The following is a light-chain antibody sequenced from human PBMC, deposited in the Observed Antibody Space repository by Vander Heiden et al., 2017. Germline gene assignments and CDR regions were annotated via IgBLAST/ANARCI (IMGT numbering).Light chain of an antibody. CDR1: DIGTKG. V-gene: IGLV3-21*02. CDR2: DDS. Sequence: SSVLTPPPSVSVAPGQTARINCGGNDIGTKGVHWYQQRPGQAPGLVVDDDSDRPSGIPERFSGSTSANTATLTISGVEAGDEADYFCQVWDTRSDHVVFGGGTKLTVL. CDR3: QVWDTRSDHVV. J-gene: IGLJ2*01.